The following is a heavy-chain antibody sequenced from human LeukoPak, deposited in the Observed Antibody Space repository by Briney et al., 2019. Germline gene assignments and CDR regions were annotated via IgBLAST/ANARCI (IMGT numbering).Heavy chain of an antibody. CDR3: ARDSTLRYYFDY. CDR2: IYTSGST. CDR1: GGSISSYY. J-gene: IGHJ4*02. D-gene: IGHD2-2*01. V-gene: IGHV4-4*07. Sequence: SETLSLTCTVSGGSISSYYWSWIRQPAGKGLEWIGRIYTSGSTNYNPSLESRVTMSVDTSKTQFSLNLSSVTAADPAVYYCARDSTLRYYFDYWGQGTLVTVSS.